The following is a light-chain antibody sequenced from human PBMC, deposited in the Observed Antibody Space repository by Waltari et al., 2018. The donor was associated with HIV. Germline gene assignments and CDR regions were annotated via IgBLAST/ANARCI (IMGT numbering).Light chain of an antibody. Sequence: QSALTQPTSVSGSLGQSITISCTGASSDVGDYNYVSWYQQHPGKAPKVMIFEVSNRPAGVSGRFSGSKSGNTASLTISGVQPEDEADYYCSSYTTSNSHVVFGGGTKVTVL. CDR3: SSYTTSNSHVV. CDR1: SSDVGDYNY. J-gene: IGLJ2*01. CDR2: EVS. V-gene: IGLV2-14*01.